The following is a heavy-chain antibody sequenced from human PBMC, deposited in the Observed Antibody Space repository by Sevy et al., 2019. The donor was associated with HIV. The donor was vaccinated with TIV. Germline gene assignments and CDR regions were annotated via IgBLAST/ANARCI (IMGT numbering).Heavy chain of an antibody. Sequence: ASLKVSCKASGYTFTSYGISWVRQAPGQGLEWMGWISAYNGNTNYSQKLQGRVTMTTDTSTSTAYMELRSLRSDDTAVYYCARTLEYSSSGGFDYWGQGTLVTVSS. V-gene: IGHV1-18*01. J-gene: IGHJ4*02. D-gene: IGHD6-6*01. CDR1: GYTFTSYG. CDR2: ISAYNGNT. CDR3: ARTLEYSSSGGFDY.